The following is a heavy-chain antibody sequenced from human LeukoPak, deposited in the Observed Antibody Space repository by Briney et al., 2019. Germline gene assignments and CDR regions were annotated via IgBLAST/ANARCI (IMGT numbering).Heavy chain of an antibody. V-gene: IGHV3-23*01. D-gene: IGHD3-3*01. Sequence: GGSLRLSCAASGFTFSSYAMSWVRQAPGKGLEWVSAISGSGGSTYYADSVKGRFTISRDNSKNTLYLQMNSLRAEDTAVYYCAKDYDFWSGYYTIPPLLDYWGQGTLVTVSS. CDR2: ISGSGGST. CDR1: GFTFSSYA. J-gene: IGHJ4*02. CDR3: AKDYDFWSGYYTIPPLLDY.